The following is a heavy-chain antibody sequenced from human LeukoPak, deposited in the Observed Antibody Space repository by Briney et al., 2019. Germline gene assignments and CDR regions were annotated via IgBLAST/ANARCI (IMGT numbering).Heavy chain of an antibody. V-gene: IGHV3-21*01. Sequence: GGSLRLSCAASGFTFSSYSMNWVRQAPGKGLEWVSSISSSSSYIYYADSVKGRFTISRDNAKNSLYLQMNSLRAEDTAVYYCARDVYCSSTSCYRNYYYYGMDVWGQGTTVTVSS. CDR3: ARDVYCSSTSCYRNYYYYGMDV. CDR1: GFTFSSYS. J-gene: IGHJ6*02. CDR2: ISSSSSYI. D-gene: IGHD2-2*02.